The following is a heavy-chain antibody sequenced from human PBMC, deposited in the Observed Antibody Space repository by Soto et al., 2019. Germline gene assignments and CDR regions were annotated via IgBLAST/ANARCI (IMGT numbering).Heavy chain of an antibody. CDR1: GYTFTSYD. V-gene: IGHV1-8*01. J-gene: IGHJ6*03. Sequence: ASVKVSCKASGYTFTSYDINWVRQATGQGLEWMGWMNPNSGNTGYAQKFQGRVTMTRNTSISTAYMELSSLRSEDTAVYYCAIIEYSSSSQFRPHSDYYYYMDVWGKGTTVTVSS. D-gene: IGHD6-6*01. CDR3: AIIEYSSSSQFRPHSDYYYYMDV. CDR2: MNPNSGNT.